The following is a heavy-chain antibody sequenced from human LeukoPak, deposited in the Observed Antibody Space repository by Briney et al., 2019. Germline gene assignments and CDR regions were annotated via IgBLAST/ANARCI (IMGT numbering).Heavy chain of an antibody. CDR1: RHSFHSQW. J-gene: IGHJ4*02. Sequence: GESLKISCKGPRHSFHSQWIGWVRQMPGKGLEWMGIIYPDDSDTRYSASFQGQVTIPADKSISTAYLQWNSLEASDSALYYCARRCDSDFRIDWGQGTLVTVSS. CDR2: IYPDDSDT. D-gene: IGHD2-21*02. V-gene: IGHV5-51*01. CDR3: ARRCDSDFRID.